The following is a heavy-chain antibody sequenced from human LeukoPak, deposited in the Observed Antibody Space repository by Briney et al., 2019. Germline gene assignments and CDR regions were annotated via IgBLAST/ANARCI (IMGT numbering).Heavy chain of an antibody. Sequence: ASVKVSCKASGGTFSSYTISWVRQAPGQGLEWMGRIIPILGIANYAQKFQGRVTITADKSTSTAYMELSSLRSEDTAVYYRARVYPTHVLRFLENGGWFDPWGQGTLVTVSS. J-gene: IGHJ5*02. CDR2: IIPILGIA. CDR3: ARVYPTHVLRFLENGGWFDP. CDR1: GGTFSSYT. D-gene: IGHD3-3*01. V-gene: IGHV1-69*02.